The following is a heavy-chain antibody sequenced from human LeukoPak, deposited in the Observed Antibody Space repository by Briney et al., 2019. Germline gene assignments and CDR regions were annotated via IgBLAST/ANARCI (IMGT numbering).Heavy chain of an antibody. Sequence: GGFLRLSCAASGFTFSDYYMSWIRQAPGKGLEWVSYISSSGTTIYYADSVKGRFTISRDNAKNSVNLQMNSLRAEDTAVYFCAREDNLSDAFDIWGQGTMVTVSS. J-gene: IGHJ3*02. D-gene: IGHD1-1*01. CDR1: GFTFSDYY. CDR2: ISSSGTTI. V-gene: IGHV3-11*01. CDR3: AREDNLSDAFDI.